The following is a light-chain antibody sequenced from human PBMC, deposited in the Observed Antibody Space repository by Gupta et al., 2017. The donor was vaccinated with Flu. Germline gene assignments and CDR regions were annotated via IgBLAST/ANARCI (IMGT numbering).Light chain of an antibody. CDR3: QQANIFPLT. Sequence: DIQMTQSPSSVSASVGDRVTITCRASQDISGWLAWYQQKPGKAPKILIYDASTLKSGVPSRFSGSVSGTDFTLTISSLQPEDSATYYCQQANIFPLTFGGGTKVEIK. CDR2: DAS. V-gene: IGKV1-12*01. CDR1: QDISGW. J-gene: IGKJ4*01.